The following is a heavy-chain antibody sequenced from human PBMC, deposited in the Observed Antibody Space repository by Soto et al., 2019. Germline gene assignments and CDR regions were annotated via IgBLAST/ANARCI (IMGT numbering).Heavy chain of an antibody. CDR2: IIPLHDTS. CDR1: GGAFTNYS. V-gene: IGHV1-69*08. Sequence: GASVKVSCKVSGGAFTNYSLNWVRHGPGQGLEWLGGIIPLHDTSNYSLKFRGRVTVTADISSTTVFLELSSLTPDDTATYYCARWSHWHPLFYEGLDVWGQGTKVTVPS. J-gene: IGHJ6*02. CDR3: ARWSHWHPLFYEGLDV. D-gene: IGHD3-16*01.